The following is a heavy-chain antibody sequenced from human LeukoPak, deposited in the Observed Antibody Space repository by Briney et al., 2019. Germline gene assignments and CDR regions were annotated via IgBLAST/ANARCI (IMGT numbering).Heavy chain of an antibody. Sequence: SETLSLTCSVSGYSISTSNYWAWIRQPPGRGLEWIGHIYYSGGIYYNPSLKSRVTMSVDTSRNQFSLKLSSVTAVDTAVYYCARKTTAGPTKAAFDIWGQGTMVAVST. CDR1: GYSISTSNY. J-gene: IGHJ3*02. D-gene: IGHD2-21*02. CDR3: ARKTTAGPTKAAFDI. V-gene: IGHV4-28*05. CDR2: IYYSGGI.